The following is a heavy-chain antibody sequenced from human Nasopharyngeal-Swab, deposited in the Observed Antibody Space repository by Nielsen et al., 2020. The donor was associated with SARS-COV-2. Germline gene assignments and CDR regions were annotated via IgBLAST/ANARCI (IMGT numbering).Heavy chain of an antibody. Sequence: VRQMPGKGLEWVSGINWNGGSTGYADSVKGRFTISRDNAKNSLYLQMNSLRAEDTALYHCAKDNWYYYDSSGYNWFDPWGQGTLVTVSS. V-gene: IGHV3-20*01. J-gene: IGHJ5*02. CDR2: INWNGGST. CDR3: AKDNWYYYDSSGYNWFDP. D-gene: IGHD3-22*01.